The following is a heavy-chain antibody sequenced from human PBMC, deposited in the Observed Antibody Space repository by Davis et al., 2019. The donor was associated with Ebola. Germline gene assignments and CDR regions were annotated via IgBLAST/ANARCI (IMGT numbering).Heavy chain of an antibody. CDR1: GYTFTGYY. D-gene: IGHD3/OR15-3a*01. J-gene: IGHJ4*02. CDR2: INPNSCGT. CDR3: ASFGQLVESYYFDY. V-gene: IGHV1-2*06. Sequence: AASVQVSCKASGYTFTGYYMHWVRQAPGQGLEWMGRINPNSCGTNYAQKFQGRVTMTRDTSISTAYMELSRLKSDDTAVYYCASFGQLVESYYFDYWGQGTLVTVSS.